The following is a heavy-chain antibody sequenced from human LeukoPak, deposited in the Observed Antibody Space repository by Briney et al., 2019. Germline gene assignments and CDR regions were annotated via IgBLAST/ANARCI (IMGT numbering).Heavy chain of an antibody. CDR2: IYPSDSDT. CDR3: ARGGGDTAMAVDY. D-gene: IGHD5-18*01. V-gene: IGHV5-51*01. CDR1: GYTFTGDW. J-gene: IGHJ4*02. Sequence: GESLKISCKASGYTFTGDWIGWVRQMPGKGLEWMGIIYPSDSDTRYSPSFQGQVTISADKSISTAFLQWSSLKASDTAMYYCARGGGDTAMAVDYWGQGTLVTVSS.